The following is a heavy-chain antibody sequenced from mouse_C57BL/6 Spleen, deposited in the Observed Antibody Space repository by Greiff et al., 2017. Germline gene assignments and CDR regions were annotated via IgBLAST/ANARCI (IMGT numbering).Heavy chain of an antibody. Sequence: QVQLQQPGAELVRPGSSVKLSCKASGYTFTSYWMDWVKQRPGQGLEWIGNIYPSDSETHYNQKFKDKATLTVDKSSSTAYMQLSSLTSEDSAVYYCARRGLRRKAMDYWGQGTSVTVSS. D-gene: IGHD2-12*01. CDR2: IYPSDSET. J-gene: IGHJ4*01. CDR3: ARRGLRRKAMDY. V-gene: IGHV1-61*01. CDR1: GYTFTSYW.